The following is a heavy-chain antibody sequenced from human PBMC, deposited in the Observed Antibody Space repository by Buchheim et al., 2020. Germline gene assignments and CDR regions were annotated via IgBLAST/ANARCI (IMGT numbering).Heavy chain of an antibody. CDR1: GFSFSSYW. Sequence: EVQLVESGGGLVQPGGSLRLSCAASGFSFSSYWMHWVRRAPGRGLVWVSRITSDGSGTGYADSVTGRFTISRDNAKNTLYLQMNSLSPEDTAVYFCARGIAATANPNWFDPWGQGTL. J-gene: IGHJ5*02. CDR2: ITSDGSGT. V-gene: IGHV3-74*01. D-gene: IGHD6-25*01. CDR3: ARGIAATANPNWFDP.